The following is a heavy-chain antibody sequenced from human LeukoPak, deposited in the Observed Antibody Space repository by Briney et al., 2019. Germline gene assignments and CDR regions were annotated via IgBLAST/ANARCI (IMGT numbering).Heavy chain of an antibody. Sequence: SQTLSLTCAISGDRVSRNGAAWNWIRQSPSRGLEWLGRTYYRSKWYHDYAVSVKSRITISPDTSKNQFSLQLNSVTPEDTAVYFCARGNNGWIDYWGQGTLVTVSS. D-gene: IGHD1/OR15-1a*01. CDR3: ARGNNGWIDY. CDR2: TYYRSKWYH. CDR1: GDRVSRNGAA. V-gene: IGHV6-1*01. J-gene: IGHJ4*02.